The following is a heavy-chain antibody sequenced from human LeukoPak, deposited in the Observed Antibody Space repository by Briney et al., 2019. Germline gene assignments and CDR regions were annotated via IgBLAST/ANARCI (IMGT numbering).Heavy chain of an antibody. CDR2: ISWNSGSI. D-gene: IGHD4-17*01. Sequence: GGSLRLSCAASGFTFDDYAMHWVRQAPGKGLEWVSGISWNSGSIGYADSVKGRFTISRDNAKNSLYLQMNSLRAEDTALYYCAKGPATVTTRAWFDPWGQGTLVTVSS. CDR3: AKGPATVTTRAWFDP. V-gene: IGHV3-9*01. CDR1: GFTFDDYA. J-gene: IGHJ5*02.